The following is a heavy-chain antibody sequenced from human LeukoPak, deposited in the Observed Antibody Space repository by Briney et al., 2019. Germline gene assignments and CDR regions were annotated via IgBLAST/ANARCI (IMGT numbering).Heavy chain of an antibody. CDR3: AREKGGKLLWRRNWFDP. J-gene: IGHJ5*02. V-gene: IGHV4-4*07. Sequence: PSETLSLTCTVSGGSISSYYWSWIRQPAGKGLEGIGRIYTSGSTNYNPSLKSRVTMSVDTSKNQFSLKLSSVTAADTAVYYCAREKGGKLLWRRNWFDPWGQGTLVTVSS. CDR2: IYTSGST. CDR1: GGSISSYY. D-gene: IGHD3-10*01.